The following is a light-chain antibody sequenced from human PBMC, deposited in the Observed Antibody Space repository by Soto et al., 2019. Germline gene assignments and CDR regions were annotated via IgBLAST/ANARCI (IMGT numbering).Light chain of an antibody. J-gene: IGKJ2*01. V-gene: IGKV3-20*01. CDR2: NTS. Sequence: EIELTQSPGTLSFSPGERASLACRASQSLSSTYLAWYQHKPGQAPRLLIFNTSNRATGVPDRFSGSGSGTDFTLTINRLEPEDFAVYFCQQYAMSPTTFGQGTKLEIK. CDR3: QQYAMSPTT. CDR1: QSLSSTY.